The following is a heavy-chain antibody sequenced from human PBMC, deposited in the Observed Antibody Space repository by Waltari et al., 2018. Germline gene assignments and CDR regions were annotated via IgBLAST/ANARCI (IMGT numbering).Heavy chain of an antibody. Sequence: QLQLQESGPGLVKPSETLSLTCTVSGGSIRSSSYYWGWIRQPPGKGLELIGIIYYSGSTYYNPSLKGRVTISVDTSKNQFSLKLSSVTAADTAVYYCATPGETGSSSWIVDYWGQGTLVTVSS. J-gene: IGHJ4*02. CDR3: ATPGETGSSSWIVDY. CDR1: GGSIRSSSYY. V-gene: IGHV4-39*01. D-gene: IGHD6-13*01. CDR2: IYYSGST.